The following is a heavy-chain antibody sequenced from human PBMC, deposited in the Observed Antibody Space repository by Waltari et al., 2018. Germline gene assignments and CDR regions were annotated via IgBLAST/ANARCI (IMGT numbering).Heavy chain of an antibody. V-gene: IGHV3-23*01. CDR2: INGYGDKT. CDR1: GFIFSNDA. CDR3: AKAHFYDTSGYIEH. Sequence: EVQVLVSGGGLAKPGGSLRLTCDAPGFIFSNDALYWVRQAPGKGLEWVSGINGYGDKTYYADSVRGRFTLSRDNSRNTLSLEMNSLRADDTAVYYCAKAHFYDTSGYIEHWGQGTLVTVSS. D-gene: IGHD3-22*01. J-gene: IGHJ1*01.